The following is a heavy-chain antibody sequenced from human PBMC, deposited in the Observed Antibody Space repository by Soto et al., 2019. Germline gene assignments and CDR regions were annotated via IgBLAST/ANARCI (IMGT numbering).Heavy chain of an antibody. CDR3: SREYTYGSNFFDC. J-gene: IGHJ4*02. V-gene: IGHV4-31*03. CDR2: ISHSGST. D-gene: IGHD2-2*02. CDR1: GGSISSAAYY. Sequence: SETLSLTCTVSGGSISSAAYYWSWIRQHPGKGLEWIGYISHSGSTYYNPSLKSRVIISVDTSKNQFSLSLTSVTAADTAVYYCSREYTYGSNFFDCWGQGALVTVSS.